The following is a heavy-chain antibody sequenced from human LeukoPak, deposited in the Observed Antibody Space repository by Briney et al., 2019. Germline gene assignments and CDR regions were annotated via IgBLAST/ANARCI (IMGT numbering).Heavy chain of an antibody. CDR2: IIPIFGTA. CDR3: AREGSTMIPGDY. J-gene: IGHJ4*02. CDR1: VGTFSSYA. V-gene: IGHV1-69*05. Sequence: GASVKVSCKASVGTFSSYAISWVRQAPGQGLEWLGGIIPIFGTANYAQKFQGRVTITTDESTSTAYMELSSLRSEDTAVYYCAREGSTMIPGDYWGQGTLVTVSS. D-gene: IGHD3-22*01.